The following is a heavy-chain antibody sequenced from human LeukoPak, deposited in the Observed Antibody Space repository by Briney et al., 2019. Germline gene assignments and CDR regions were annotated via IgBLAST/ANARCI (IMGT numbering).Heavy chain of an antibody. CDR1: GYTFTSYY. D-gene: IGHD5-12*01. CDR3: ARDDAVPSGYDYRTLDY. J-gene: IGHJ4*02. CDR2: INPSGGST. Sequence: ASVKVSCKASGYTFTSYYMHWVRQAPGQGLEWMGIINPSGGSTSCAQKFQGRVTMTRDTSTSTVYMELSSLRSEDTAVYYCARDDAVPSGYDYRTLDYWGQGTLVTVSS. V-gene: IGHV1-46*01.